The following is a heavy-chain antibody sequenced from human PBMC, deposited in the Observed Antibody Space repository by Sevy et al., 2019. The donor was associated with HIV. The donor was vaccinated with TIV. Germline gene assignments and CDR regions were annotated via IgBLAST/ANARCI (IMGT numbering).Heavy chain of an antibody. CDR3: ERGGAVTFGGVIVKSAFDI. Sequence: SETLSLTCTVSGGSISSYYWSWIRQPPGKGLEWIGYIYYSGSTNYNPSLKSRVTISVDTSKNQFSLKLSSVTAADTAVYYCERGGAVTFGGVIVKSAFDIWGQGTMVTVSS. CDR2: IYYSGST. V-gene: IGHV4-59*01. CDR1: GGSISSYY. J-gene: IGHJ3*02. D-gene: IGHD3-16*02.